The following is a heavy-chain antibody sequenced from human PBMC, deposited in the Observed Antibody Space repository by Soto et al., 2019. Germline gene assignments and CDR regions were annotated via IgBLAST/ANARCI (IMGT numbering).Heavy chain of an antibody. D-gene: IGHD3-22*01. Sequence: GGSLRLSCAASGFTFSSYAMHWVRQAPGKGLEWVAVISYDGSNKYYADSVKGRFTISRDNSKNTLYLQMNSLRAEDTAVYYCARDHGEGYYDSSGYYYSGFRYYFDYWGQGTLVTVSS. CDR1: GFTFSSYA. CDR3: ARDHGEGYYDSSGYYYSGFRYYFDY. CDR2: ISYDGSNK. V-gene: IGHV3-30-3*01. J-gene: IGHJ4*02.